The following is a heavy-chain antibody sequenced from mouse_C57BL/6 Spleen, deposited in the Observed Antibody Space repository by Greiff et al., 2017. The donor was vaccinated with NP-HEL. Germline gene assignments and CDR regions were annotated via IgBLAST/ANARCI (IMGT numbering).Heavy chain of an antibody. J-gene: IGHJ4*01. CDR2: IYPGSGST. CDR3: ARGDIYSNYLYYAMDY. Sequence: QVQLQQPGAELVKPGASVKMSCKASGYTFTSYWITWVKQRPGQGLEWIGDIYPGSGSTNYNEKFKSKATLTVDTSSSTAYMQLSSLTSEDSAVYYCARGDIYSNYLYYAMDYWGQGTSVTVSS. CDR1: GYTFTSYW. D-gene: IGHD2-5*01. V-gene: IGHV1-55*01.